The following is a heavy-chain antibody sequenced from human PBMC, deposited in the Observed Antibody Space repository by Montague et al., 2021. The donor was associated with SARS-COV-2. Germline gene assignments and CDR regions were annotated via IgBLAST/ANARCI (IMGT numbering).Heavy chain of an antibody. D-gene: IGHD1-26*01. CDR3: ARPYIGGYHF. CDR1: DGSISSSRYH. CDR2: IYYTGSS. V-gene: IGHV4-39*01. J-gene: IGHJ4*02. Sequence: SETLSLTCYVSDGSISSSRYHWGWIRQPPGQALEWIGSIYYTGSSYYNPSLKSRVTLSVATSKNQFSLKLDSVTAADTAVYYCARPYIGGYHFWGQGIQVIVSS.